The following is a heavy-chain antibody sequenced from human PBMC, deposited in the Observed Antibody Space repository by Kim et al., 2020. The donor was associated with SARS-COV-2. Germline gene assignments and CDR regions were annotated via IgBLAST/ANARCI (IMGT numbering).Heavy chain of an antibody. CDR3: AKGYDILPEDYFDY. J-gene: IGHJ4*02. D-gene: IGHD3-9*01. Sequence: GGSLRLSCAASGFTVGDYAMHWVRQASGKGLEWVSGIDWNSGTIGYADSVKGRFTISRDNAKNSLYLQMNSLRAEDTALYYCAKGYDILPEDYFDYWGQG. CDR2: IDWNSGTI. CDR1: GFTVGDYA. V-gene: IGHV3-9*01.